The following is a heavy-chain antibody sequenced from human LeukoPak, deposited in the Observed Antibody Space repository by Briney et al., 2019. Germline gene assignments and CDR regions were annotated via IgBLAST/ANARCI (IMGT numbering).Heavy chain of an antibody. D-gene: IGHD6-6*01. J-gene: IGHJ6*02. V-gene: IGHV4-59*08. CDR3: ASGSSSSLRAYGMDV. CDR1: GGSISSYY. CDR2: IYYSGST. Sequence: PSETLSLTCTVSGGSISSYYWSWVRQPPGKGLEWIGYIYYSGSTNYNPSLKSRVPISVDSSKNHFSLQLSSVTAADTAVYYCASGSSSSLRAYGMDVWGQGTTVTVSS.